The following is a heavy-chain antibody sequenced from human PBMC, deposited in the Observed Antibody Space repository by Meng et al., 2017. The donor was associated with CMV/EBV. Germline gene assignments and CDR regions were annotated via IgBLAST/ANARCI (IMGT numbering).Heavy chain of an antibody. V-gene: IGHV4-34*01. CDR2: INHSGST. CDR3: ARGSRRLPRFNWFDP. CDR1: GGSFSGYY. D-gene: IGHD3-3*01. J-gene: IGHJ5*02. Sequence: QGKLQQWGAGLLKPSETLSLTCAVYGGSFSGYYWSWIRQPPGKGLEWIGEINHSGSTNYNPSLKSRVTISVDTSKNQFSLKLSSVTAADTAVYYCARGSRRLPRFNWFDPWGQGTLVTVSS.